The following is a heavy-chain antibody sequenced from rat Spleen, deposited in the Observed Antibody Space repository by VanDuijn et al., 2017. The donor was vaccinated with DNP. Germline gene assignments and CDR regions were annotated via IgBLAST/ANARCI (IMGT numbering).Heavy chain of an antibody. CDR1: GYSITRNY. J-gene: IGHJ1*01. Sequence: EVQLQESGPGLVKPSQSLSLTCSVTGYSITRNYWGWIRKFPGNKMEWIGHISYSGTTSYHPSLKSRISITRDTSKNRIFLQLNSVTSEDTATYYCARRRLPYWYFDFWGPGTMVTVSS. V-gene: IGHV3-1*01. D-gene: IGHD1-4*01. CDR3: ARRRLPYWYFDF. CDR2: ISYSGTT.